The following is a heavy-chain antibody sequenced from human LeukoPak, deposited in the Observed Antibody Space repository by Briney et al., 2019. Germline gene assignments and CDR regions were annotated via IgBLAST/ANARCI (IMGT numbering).Heavy chain of an antibody. D-gene: IGHD2-15*01. V-gene: IGHV4-59*12. J-gene: IGHJ5*02. Sequence: SETLSLTCTVSGGSISSYYWSWIRQPPGKGLEWIGYIYYSGSTNYNPSLKSRVTISVDTSKNQFSLKLSSVTAADTAVYYCARRVRGYCSGGSCYSGGNWFDPWGQGTLVTVSS. CDR1: GGSISSYY. CDR3: ARRVRGYCSGGSCYSGGNWFDP. CDR2: IYYSGST.